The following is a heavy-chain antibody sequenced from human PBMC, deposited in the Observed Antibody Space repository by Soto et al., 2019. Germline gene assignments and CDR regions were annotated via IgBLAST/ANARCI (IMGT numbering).Heavy chain of an antibody. V-gene: IGHV4-34*01. CDR2: INHSGST. CDR3: ARENMITFGGVIVIPAPFDY. D-gene: IGHD3-16*02. CDR1: GGSFSGYY. J-gene: IGHJ4*02. Sequence: TLSLTCAVYGGSFSGYYWSWIRQPPGKGLEWIGEINHSGSTNYNPSLKSRVTISVDTSKNQFSLKLSSVTAADTAVYYCARENMITFGGVIVIPAPFDYWGQGTLVTVSS.